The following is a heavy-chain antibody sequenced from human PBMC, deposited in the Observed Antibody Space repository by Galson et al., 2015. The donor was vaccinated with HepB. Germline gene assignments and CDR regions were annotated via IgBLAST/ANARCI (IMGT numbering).Heavy chain of an antibody. Sequence: SLRLSCAASGFTVSSNYMSWVRQAPGRGLECVSVIYSGGNPYYADSVRGRFIISRDNSKNTLYLQINSLSVEDTAVYYCARGYSRSWYSGLGFWGQGTLVTVSS. CDR1: GFTVSSNY. V-gene: IGHV3-53*01. J-gene: IGHJ4*02. CDR2: IYSGGNP. CDR3: ARGYSRSWYSGLGF. D-gene: IGHD6-13*01.